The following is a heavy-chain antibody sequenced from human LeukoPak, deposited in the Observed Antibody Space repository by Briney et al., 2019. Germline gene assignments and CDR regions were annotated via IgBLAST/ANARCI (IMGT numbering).Heavy chain of an antibody. D-gene: IGHD3-3*01. CDR1: GGSFSGYY. Sequence: SETLSLTCAVYGGSFSGYYWSWIRQPPGKGPEWIGKINHSGSTNYNPSLKSRVTISVDTSKNQFSLKLTSVTAADTAVYYCARAVEYNFWSGLQRRAATFDYWGQGTLVTVSS. CDR2: INHSGST. J-gene: IGHJ4*02. CDR3: ARAVEYNFWSGLQRRAATFDY. V-gene: IGHV4-34*01.